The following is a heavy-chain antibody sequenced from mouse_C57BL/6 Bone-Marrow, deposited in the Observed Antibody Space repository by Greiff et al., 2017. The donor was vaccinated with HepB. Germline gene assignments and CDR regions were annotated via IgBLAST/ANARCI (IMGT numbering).Heavy chain of an antibody. CDR1: GYTFTSYW. CDR3: ARPRITTVVAHWYFDV. D-gene: IGHD1-1*01. CDR2: IDPSDSYT. Sequence: VQLQQSGAELVKPGASVKLSCKASGYTFTSYWMQWVKQRPGQGLEWIGEIDPSDSYTNYNQKFKGKATLTVDTSSSTAYMQLSSLTSEDSAVYYCARPRITTVVAHWYFDVWGTGTTVTVSS. V-gene: IGHV1-50*01. J-gene: IGHJ1*03.